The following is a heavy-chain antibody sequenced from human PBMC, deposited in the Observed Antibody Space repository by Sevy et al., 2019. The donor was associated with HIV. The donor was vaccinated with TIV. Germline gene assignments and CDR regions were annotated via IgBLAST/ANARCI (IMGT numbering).Heavy chain of an antibody. CDR1: GYTFTSYG. V-gene: IGHV1-18*04. J-gene: IGHJ5*02. CDR3: ARDKNIVVVPAALLGWFDP. Sequence: ASVKVSCKASGYTFTSYGISWVRQAPGQGLEWMGWISAYNGNTNYAQTLQGRVTMTTDTSTSTAYMELRSLRSDDTAVYYCARDKNIVVVPAALLGWFDPWGQGTLVTVSS. CDR2: ISAYNGNT. D-gene: IGHD2-2*01.